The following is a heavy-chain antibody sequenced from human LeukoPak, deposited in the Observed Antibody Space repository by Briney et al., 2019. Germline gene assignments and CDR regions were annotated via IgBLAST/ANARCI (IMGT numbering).Heavy chain of an antibody. Sequence: ASVKVSCKASGYTFTGYYMHWVRQAPGQGLEWMGWINPNSGGTNYAQKFQGWVIMTRDTSISTAYMELSRLRSDDTAVYYCARSGFDDPAAGTGYYYYGMDVWSQGTTVTVSS. D-gene: IGHD6-13*01. CDR2: INPNSGGT. J-gene: IGHJ6*02. CDR1: GYTFTGYY. CDR3: ARSGFDDPAAGTGYYYYGMDV. V-gene: IGHV1-2*04.